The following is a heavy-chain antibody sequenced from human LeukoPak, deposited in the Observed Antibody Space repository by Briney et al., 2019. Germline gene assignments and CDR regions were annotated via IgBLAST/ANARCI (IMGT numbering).Heavy chain of an antibody. D-gene: IGHD1-26*01. V-gene: IGHV1-18*03. CDR1: DYVFINYS. CDR2: IDTYKGNT. CDR3: ARGGKGAEPY. J-gene: IGHJ4*02. Sequence: GASVKVSCKTSDYVFINYSIVCGRQAPGHGRESMGWIDTYKGNTRYAPKLQRRVSMSTDTPTNTTCLERRRGRSHDMVVYDCARGGKGAEPYWGQGTQVTVSA.